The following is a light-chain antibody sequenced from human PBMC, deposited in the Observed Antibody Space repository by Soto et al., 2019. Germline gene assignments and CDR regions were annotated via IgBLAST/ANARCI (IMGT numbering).Light chain of an antibody. CDR3: QQYNYFWA. V-gene: IGKV1-6*01. Sequence: AIQMTQSPSSLSASVGDRVTITCRASQDIRKDLGWYQQKPGKAPKSLVYGASTLQSGVPSRFSGSGSGTDFTLTISSLQPEDFAAYYCQQYNYFWAFGQGTRVEIK. CDR1: QDIRKD. CDR2: GAS. J-gene: IGKJ1*01.